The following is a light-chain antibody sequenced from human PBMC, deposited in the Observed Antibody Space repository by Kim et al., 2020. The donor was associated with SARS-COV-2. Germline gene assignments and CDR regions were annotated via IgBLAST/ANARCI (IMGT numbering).Light chain of an antibody. J-gene: IGLJ2*01. CDR2: QDF. V-gene: IGLV3-1*01. Sequence: VSPGQTASITCSGDKLKNKYTSWYQQRPGQSPVLLIYQDFKRPSGIPERFSASNSGNTATLTVSGTQSMDEADYYCQAWVSNTIVFGGGTQLTVL. CDR3: QAWVSNTIV. CDR1: KLKNKY.